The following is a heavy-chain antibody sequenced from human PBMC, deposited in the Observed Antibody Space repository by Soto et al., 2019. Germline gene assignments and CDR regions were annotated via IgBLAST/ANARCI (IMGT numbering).Heavy chain of an antibody. J-gene: IGHJ4*02. CDR3: ARDRYSSGPYYFDY. Sequence: SLTCSVSGGSISSYYWSWIRQPPGKGLEWIGYIYYSGSTNYNPSLKSRVTISVDTSKNQFSLKLSSVTAADTAGYYCARDRYSSGPYYFDYWGQGTLVTVSS. D-gene: IGHD6-19*01. CDR2: IYYSGST. V-gene: IGHV4-59*12. CDR1: GGSISSYY.